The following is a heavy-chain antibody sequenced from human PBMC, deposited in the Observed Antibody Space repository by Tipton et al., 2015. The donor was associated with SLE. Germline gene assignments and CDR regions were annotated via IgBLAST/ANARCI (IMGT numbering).Heavy chain of an antibody. CDR1: GGSFSGYY. J-gene: IGHJ6*02. V-gene: IGHV4-34*01. D-gene: IGHD3-16*01. CDR2: INHSGST. CDR3: ARGGGKLGYYYYYYGMDV. Sequence: LRLSCAVYGGSFSGYYWSWIRQPPGKGLEWIGEINHSGSTNYNPSLKSRVTISVDTSKNQFSLKLSSVTAADTAVYYCARGGGKLGYYYYYYGMDVWGQGTTVTVSS.